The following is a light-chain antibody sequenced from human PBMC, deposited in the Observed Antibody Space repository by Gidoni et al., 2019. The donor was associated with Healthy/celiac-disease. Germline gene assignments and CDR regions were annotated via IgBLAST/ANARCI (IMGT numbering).Light chain of an antibody. J-gene: IGKJ5*01. V-gene: IGKV1-33*01. CDR3: QQYDNTPYT. CDR2: DAS. CDR1: QSISSY. Sequence: IQITPSPSSLSASVGDRVTITCQASQSISSYLNWYQQKPGKAPKLLIYDASNLERGVPSRFSGSGSGTDFTLTISSLQPEDIATYYCQQYDNTPYTFGQGTRLEIK.